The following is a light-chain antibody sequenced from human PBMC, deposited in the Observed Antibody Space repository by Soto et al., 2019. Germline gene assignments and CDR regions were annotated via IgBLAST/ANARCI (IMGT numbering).Light chain of an antibody. CDR3: QEYTTYSRT. CDR2: DVF. Sequence: DIQMTQSPSTLSASVGDRVTITCRASQSISSWLAWYQQKPGKAPKVLIYDVFTLESGVPSRFSGGGSGTEFTLTITSLQPDDFATYYCQEYTTYSRTFGQGTKVEVK. V-gene: IGKV1-5*01. J-gene: IGKJ1*01. CDR1: QSISSW.